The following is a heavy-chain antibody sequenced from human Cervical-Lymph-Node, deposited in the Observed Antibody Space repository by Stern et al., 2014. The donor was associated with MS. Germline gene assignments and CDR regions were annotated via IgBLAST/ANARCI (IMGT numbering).Heavy chain of an antibody. J-gene: IGHJ5*01. CDR3: TRFLQSGWSDLFDS. CDR2: IKRDGSET. CDR1: GSTFSTSW. V-gene: IGHV3-7*01. D-gene: IGHD6-19*01. Sequence: MQLVQSGGGLVQPGGSQRLSCVASGSTFSTSWMSWVRQAPGKGLERVANIKRDGSETYYLDSVKGRFTISRDNAKSSLYLEMNSLRAEDTAVYYCTRFLQSGWSDLFDSWGRGTLVTVSS.